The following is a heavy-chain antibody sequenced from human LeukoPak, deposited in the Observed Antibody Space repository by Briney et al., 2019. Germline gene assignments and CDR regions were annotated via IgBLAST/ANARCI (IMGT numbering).Heavy chain of an antibody. CDR2: IYRGGST. V-gene: IGHV3-66*01. D-gene: IGHD6-13*01. J-gene: IGHJ6*02. Sequence: GGSLRLSCSASAFNVSSNYMRLVRQAPGKGQEWVSVIYRGGSTYYADSVKGRFTISRDNSKNTLYLQMNSLRAEDTAVYYCARVDSSNGYGMDVWGQGTTVTVSS. CDR3: ARVDSSNGYGMDV. CDR1: AFNVSSNY.